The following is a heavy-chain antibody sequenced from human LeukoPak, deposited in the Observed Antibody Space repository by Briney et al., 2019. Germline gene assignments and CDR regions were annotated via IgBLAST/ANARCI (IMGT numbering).Heavy chain of an antibody. CDR3: ASGDFWSGYSSVFDY. CDR2: ISFSGGST. D-gene: IGHD3-3*01. Sequence: AGGSLRLSCVASGFIFSNYAGSWVRQAPRKGLEWVSTISFSGGSTYHADSVKGRFTISRDNSKNTLYLEMSSLRAEDTAIYYCASGDFWSGYSSVFDYWGLGTLVTVSS. J-gene: IGHJ4*02. CDR1: GFIFSNYA. V-gene: IGHV3-23*01.